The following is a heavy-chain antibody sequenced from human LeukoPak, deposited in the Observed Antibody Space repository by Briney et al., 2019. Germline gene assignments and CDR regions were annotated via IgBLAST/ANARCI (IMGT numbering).Heavy chain of an antibody. CDR1: GGSISSGDYY. CDR3: ARGPPTNTLRYFDL. J-gene: IGHJ2*01. D-gene: IGHD5-24*01. CDR2: IYYGGSI. V-gene: IGHV4-61*08. Sequence: SQTLSPTCTVSGGSISSGDYYWSWIRQPPGKGLEWIGYIYYGGSINYNPSLKSRVTISIDTSMNHFSLNLISVTAADTAIYYCARGPPTNTLRYFDLWGRGTLVTVSS.